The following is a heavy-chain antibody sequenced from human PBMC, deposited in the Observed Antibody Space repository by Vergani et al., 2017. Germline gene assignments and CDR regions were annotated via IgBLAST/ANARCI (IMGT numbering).Heavy chain of an antibody. CDR1: GYTFTAYY. J-gene: IGHJ4*02. CDR2: INPNSGGT. Sequence: QVQLVQSGAEVKRPGASVRVSCKTSGYTFTAYYIHWVRQAPGQGLEWMGWINPNSGGTNYAEKFQGRISMTRETSFDTAYMELRRLRSDDTAVYYCAREPRRPGRSGFYENWGQGTLVTVSS. D-gene: IGHD3-22*01. V-gene: IGHV1-2*02. CDR3: AREPRRPGRSGFYEN.